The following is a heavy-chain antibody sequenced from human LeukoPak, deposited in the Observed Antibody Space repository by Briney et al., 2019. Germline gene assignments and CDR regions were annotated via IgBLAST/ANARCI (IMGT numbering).Heavy chain of an antibody. D-gene: IGHD6-13*01. CDR1: DYTFTSYG. CDR3: ARVGIAAARDDAFDN. J-gene: IGHJ3*02. V-gene: IGHV1-18*01. CDR2: ISAYNGNT. Sequence: ASVKVSCKASDYTFTSYGISWVRQAPGQGLEWMGWISAYNGNTNYAQKLQGRVTMTTDTSTSTAYMELRSLRSDDTAVYYCARVGIAAARDDAFDNWGQGTMVTVSS.